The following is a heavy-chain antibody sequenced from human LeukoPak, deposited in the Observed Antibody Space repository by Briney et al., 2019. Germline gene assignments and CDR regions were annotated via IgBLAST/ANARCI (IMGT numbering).Heavy chain of an antibody. Sequence: SETLSLTCTVSGGSISSSSYYWGWIRQPPGKGLEWIGSIYYSGSTYYNPSLKSRVTISVDTSKNQFSLKLSSVTAADTAVYYCARVVSLLTYGSGSNWFDPWGQGTLVTVSS. CDR2: IYYSGST. CDR1: GGSISSSSYY. J-gene: IGHJ5*02. CDR3: ARVVSLLTYGSGSNWFDP. V-gene: IGHV4-39*01. D-gene: IGHD3-10*01.